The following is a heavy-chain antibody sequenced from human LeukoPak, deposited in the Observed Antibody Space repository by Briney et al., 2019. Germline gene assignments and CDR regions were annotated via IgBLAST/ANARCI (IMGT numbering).Heavy chain of an antibody. CDR1: GGSISPKTYY. CDR3: ARGEGDYGDYSDY. CDR2: IDFSGSP. V-gene: IGHV4-39*01. J-gene: IGHJ4*02. Sequence: SETLSLTCTVSGGSISPKTYYWGWIRQPPGKGLEWIGSIDFSGSPDYSSSLKSRVTISLDTSMKQFSLKLSYVTAADTAVYYCARGEGDYGDYSDYWGQGILVTVPS. D-gene: IGHD4-17*01.